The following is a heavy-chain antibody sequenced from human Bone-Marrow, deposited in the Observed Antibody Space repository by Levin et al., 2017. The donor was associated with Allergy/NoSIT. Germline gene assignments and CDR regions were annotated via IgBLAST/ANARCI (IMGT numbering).Heavy chain of an antibody. CDR2: AYYRSGWYY. Sequence: SETLSLTCRISGDSVSSNNTSWNWIRQSPSRGLEWLGRAYYRSGWYYDSATSVRSRIIISPDTTKNQFSLQLKSVTPEDAAIYFCARAFYYDTESYYWYVDIWGRGTLVTVSS. V-gene: IGHV6-1*01. D-gene: IGHD3-16*01. J-gene: IGHJ2*01. CDR3: ARAFYYDTESYYWYVDI. CDR1: GDSVSSNNTS.